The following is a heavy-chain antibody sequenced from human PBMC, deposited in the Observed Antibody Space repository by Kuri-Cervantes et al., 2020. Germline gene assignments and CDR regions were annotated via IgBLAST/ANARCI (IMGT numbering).Heavy chain of an antibody. Sequence: SETLSLTCTVSGGSISSGGYYWSWIRQHPGKGLEWIGYIYYSGSTYYNPSLKSRVTISVDTSKNQFSLKLSSVTAADTAVYYCARVSGYSYGLDGMDVWGQGTTVTVSS. D-gene: IGHD5-18*01. J-gene: IGHJ6*02. CDR2: IYYSGST. V-gene: IGHV4-31*03. CDR3: ARVSGYSYGLDGMDV. CDR1: GGSISSGGYY.